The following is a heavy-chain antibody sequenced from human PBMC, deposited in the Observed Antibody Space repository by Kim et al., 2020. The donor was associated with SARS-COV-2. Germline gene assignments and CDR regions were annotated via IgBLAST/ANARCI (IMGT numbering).Heavy chain of an antibody. V-gene: IGHV3-11*01. CDR3: VREPAN. Sequence: SSMTYAASVTRRFTISRDHAKKSLSLQMNSLTPEDTAVYYCVREPANWGQGTLVTVSS. J-gene: IGHJ4*02. CDR2: SSM.